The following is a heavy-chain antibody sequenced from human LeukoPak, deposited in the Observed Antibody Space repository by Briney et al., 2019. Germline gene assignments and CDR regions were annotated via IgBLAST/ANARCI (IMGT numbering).Heavy chain of an antibody. J-gene: IGHJ6*02. Sequence: GASVKVSCKASGYTFTGYYMHWVRQAPGQGLEWMGWINPNSGGTNYAQKFQGRVTMTRDTSISTAYMELSRLRSDDTAVYYCARDTYYYDSSGYYYYYYGMDVRGQGTTVTVSS. D-gene: IGHD3-22*01. V-gene: IGHV1-2*02. CDR3: ARDTYYYDSSGYYYYYYGMDV. CDR2: INPNSGGT. CDR1: GYTFTGYY.